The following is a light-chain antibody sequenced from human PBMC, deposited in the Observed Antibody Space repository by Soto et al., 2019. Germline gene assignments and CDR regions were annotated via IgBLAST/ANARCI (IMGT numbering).Light chain of an antibody. CDR3: SSYTISSTHVV. J-gene: IGLJ2*01. V-gene: IGLV2-14*01. Sequence: QSALTQPASVSGSPGQSITISCTGTSSDVGGYNYVSWYQQHPGKAPKLMIYDVSNRPSGVSDRFSGSKSGNTASLTISGLQDEDEADYYCSSYTISSTHVVFGGGTKLTVL. CDR1: SSDVGGYNY. CDR2: DVS.